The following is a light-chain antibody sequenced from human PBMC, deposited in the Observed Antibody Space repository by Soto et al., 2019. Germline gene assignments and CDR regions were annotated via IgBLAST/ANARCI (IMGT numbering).Light chain of an antibody. J-gene: IGLJ3*02. Sequence: QAVVTQEPSFSVSPGGTVTLTCGLSSGSVSTSYYPSWYQQTPVQAPRTLIYSTNTRSSGVPDRFSGSILGNKAALTITGAQADDESDYYCVLYMGSGIGVFGGGTKVTVL. CDR2: STN. CDR3: VLYMGSGIGV. CDR1: SGSVSTSYY. V-gene: IGLV8-61*01.